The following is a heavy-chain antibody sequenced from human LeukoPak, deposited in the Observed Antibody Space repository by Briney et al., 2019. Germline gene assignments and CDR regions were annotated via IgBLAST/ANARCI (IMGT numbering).Heavy chain of an antibody. Sequence: PGGSLRLSCAASGFTFSSYGMHWVRQAPGKGLDWVAFIHHDGSNKYYADSVRGRFTISRDNAKNTLYLQMNSLRAEDTAVYYCARVIDYYDNWFDPWGQGTLVTVSS. J-gene: IGHJ5*02. CDR2: IHHDGSNK. CDR1: GFTFSSYG. V-gene: IGHV3-30*02. CDR3: ARVIDYYDNWFDP. D-gene: IGHD3-22*01.